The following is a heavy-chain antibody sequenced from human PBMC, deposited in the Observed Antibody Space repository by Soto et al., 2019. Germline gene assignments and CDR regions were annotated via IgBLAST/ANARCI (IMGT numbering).Heavy chain of an antibody. CDR1: GGSISSSSYY. D-gene: IGHD3-10*01. Sequence: QLQLQESGPGLVKPSETLSLTCTVSGGSISSSSYYWGWIRQPPGKGLEWIGSIYYSGSTYYNPSLKSRVTISVDTSKNQFSLKLSSVTAADTAVYYCARSLLWFGEVAYYGMDVWGQGTTVTVSS. CDR3: ARSLLWFGEVAYYGMDV. J-gene: IGHJ6*02. V-gene: IGHV4-39*01. CDR2: IYYSGST.